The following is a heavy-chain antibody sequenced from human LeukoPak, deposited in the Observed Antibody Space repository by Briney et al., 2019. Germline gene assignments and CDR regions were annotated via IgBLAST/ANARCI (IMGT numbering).Heavy chain of an antibody. CDR2: ISSSSSYI. CDR3: ATQLAVVTPGAFDI. V-gene: IGHV3-21*01. J-gene: IGHJ3*02. D-gene: IGHD2-15*01. CDR1: GFTFSSYS. Sequence: GGSLRLSCAASGFTFSSYSMNWVRQAPGKELEWVSSISSSSSYIYYADSVKGRFTISRDNAKNSLYLQMNSLRAEDTAVYYCATQLAVVTPGAFDIWGQGTMVTVSS.